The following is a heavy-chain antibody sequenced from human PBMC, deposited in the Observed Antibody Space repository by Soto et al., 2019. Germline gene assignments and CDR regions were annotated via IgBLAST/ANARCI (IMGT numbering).Heavy chain of an antibody. D-gene: IGHD6-6*01. CDR2: IYHSGST. CDR1: GGSISSGGYS. J-gene: IGHJ4*02. Sequence: PSETLSLTCAVSGGSISSGGYSWSWIRQPPGKGLEWIGYIYHSGSTYYNPSLKSRVTISVDRSKNQFSLKLSSVTAADTAVYYCARAYSSSSAVAFDYWGQGTLVTVS. CDR3: ARAYSSSSAVAFDY. V-gene: IGHV4-30-2*01.